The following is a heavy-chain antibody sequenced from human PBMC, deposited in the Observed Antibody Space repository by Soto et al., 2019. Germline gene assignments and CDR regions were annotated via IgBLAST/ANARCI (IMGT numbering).Heavy chain of an antibody. J-gene: IGHJ6*02. CDR1: GGTFSSYA. D-gene: IGHD1-7*01. CDR3: AGPPELTRIYYYYGMDV. V-gene: IGHV1-69*12. CDR2: IIPIFGTA. Sequence: QVQLVQSGAEVKKPGSSVKVSCKASGGTFSSYAISWVRQAPGQGLEWMGGIIPIFGTANYAQKFQGRVTITGDDSTSTAYMELSSLRSEDTAVYYCAGPPELTRIYYYYGMDVWGQGTTVTVSS.